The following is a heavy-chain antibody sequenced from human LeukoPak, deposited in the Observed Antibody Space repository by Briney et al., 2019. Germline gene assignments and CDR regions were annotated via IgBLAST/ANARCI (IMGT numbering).Heavy chain of an antibody. Sequence: GGSLRLSCAASGFTFSSYSMNWVRQAPGKGLEWVSSISSSSSYIYYADSVKGRFTISRDNSKNTLYLQVNSLRAEDTAVYYCAKVADSSSTSDYWGQGTLVTVSS. CDR3: AKVADSSSTSDY. CDR2: ISSSSSYI. J-gene: IGHJ4*02. CDR1: GFTFSSYS. V-gene: IGHV3-21*04. D-gene: IGHD6-13*01.